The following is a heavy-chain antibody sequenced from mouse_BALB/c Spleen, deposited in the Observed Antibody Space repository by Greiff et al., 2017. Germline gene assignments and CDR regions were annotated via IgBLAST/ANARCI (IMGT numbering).Heavy chain of an antibody. J-gene: IGHJ2*01. CDR3: ARVLTTAFDY. V-gene: IGHV7-3*02. D-gene: IGHD1-2*01. CDR2: IRNKANGYTT. CDR1: GFTFTDYY. Sequence: EVKLMESGGGLVQPGGSLRLSCATSGFTFTDYYMSWVRQPPGKALEWLGFIRNKANGYTTEYSASVKGRFTISRDNSQSILYLQMNTLRAEDSATYYCARVLTTAFDYWGQGTTLTVSS.